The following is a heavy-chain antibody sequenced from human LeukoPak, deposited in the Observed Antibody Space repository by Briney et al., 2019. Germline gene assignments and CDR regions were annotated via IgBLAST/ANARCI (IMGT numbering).Heavy chain of an antibody. V-gene: IGHV1-8*01. CDR1: GYTFTSYD. CDR3: ARNPAMVRGARYYYMDV. Sequence: ASVKVSCKASGYTFTSYDINWVRQATGQGLEWMGWMNANSGNTGYAQKFQGRVTMTRNTSISTAYMELSSLRSEDTAVYYCARNPAMVRGARYYYMDVWGKGTTVTVSS. CDR2: MNANSGNT. D-gene: IGHD3-10*01. J-gene: IGHJ6*03.